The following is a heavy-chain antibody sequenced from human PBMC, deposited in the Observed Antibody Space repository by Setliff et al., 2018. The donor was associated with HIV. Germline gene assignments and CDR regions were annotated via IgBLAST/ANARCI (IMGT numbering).Heavy chain of an antibody. Sequence: ASVKVSCKASRYTFTGYYIHWVRQAPGHGLDWMGRINPNSGATNYAQKFQGRVTMTRNTSISTAYMELSRLRSDDTAVYYCARDQQQLVYYYYYMDVWGKGTTVTVSS. CDR1: RYTFTGYY. J-gene: IGHJ6*03. D-gene: IGHD6-13*01. CDR3: ARDQQQLVYYYYYMDV. V-gene: IGHV1-2*06. CDR2: INPNSGAT.